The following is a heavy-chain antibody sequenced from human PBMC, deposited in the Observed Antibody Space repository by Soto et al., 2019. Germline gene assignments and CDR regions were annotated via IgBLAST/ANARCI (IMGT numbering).Heavy chain of an antibody. D-gene: IGHD6-6*01. CDR3: ARAGAARPGYYYYYYGMDV. Sequence: ASVKVSCKASGYTFTSYGISWVRQAPGQGLEWMGWISAYNSNTNYAQKLQGRVTMTTDTSTSTAYMELRSLRSDDTAVYYCARAGAARPGYYYYYYGMDVWGQGTTVTVSS. CDR1: GYTFTSYG. V-gene: IGHV1-18*01. J-gene: IGHJ6*02. CDR2: ISAYNSNT.